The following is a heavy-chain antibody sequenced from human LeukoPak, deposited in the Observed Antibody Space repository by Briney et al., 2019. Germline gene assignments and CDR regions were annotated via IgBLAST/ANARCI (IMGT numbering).Heavy chain of an antibody. D-gene: IGHD3-3*01. V-gene: IGHV1-18*01. Sequence: ASVKVSCKASGYTFTSYGISWVRQAPGQGLAWMGWISAYNGNTNYAQKLQGRVTMTTDTSTSTAYMELRSLRSDDTAVYYCARTGGQNYDFWSGYYTEGWLDPWGQGTLVTVSS. CDR3: ARTGGQNYDFWSGYYTEGWLDP. CDR1: GYTFTSYG. J-gene: IGHJ5*02. CDR2: ISAYNGNT.